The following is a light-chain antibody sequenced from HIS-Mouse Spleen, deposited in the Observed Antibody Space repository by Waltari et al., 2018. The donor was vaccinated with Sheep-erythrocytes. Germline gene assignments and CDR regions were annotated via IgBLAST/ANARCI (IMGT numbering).Light chain of an antibody. CDR2: RNN. J-gene: IGLJ3*02. Sequence: QSVLTQPPSASGTPGQRVTISCSGSSYNIGNNDVYWYQQLPGTAPKPLICRNNQRPSGVPDRFSGSKSGTSASLAISGLRSEDEADYYCAAWDDSLSGNWVFGGGTKLTVL. CDR1: SYNIGNND. V-gene: IGLV1-47*01. CDR3: AAWDDSLSGNWV.